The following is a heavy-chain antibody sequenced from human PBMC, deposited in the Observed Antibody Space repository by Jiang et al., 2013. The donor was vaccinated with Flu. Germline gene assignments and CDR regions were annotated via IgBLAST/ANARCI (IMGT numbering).Heavy chain of an antibody. Sequence: GAEVKKPGASVKVSCKASGYTFNYYYMHWVRQASGQGLEWMGWINPNSGDTNYAQKFQGRVTMTRDTSISTAFLELSSLRSDDTAVYYCARASQYGAGNWDFDYWGQGTQVAVSS. CDR2: INPNSGDT. CDR1: GYTFNYYY. CDR3: ARASQYGAGNWDFDY. J-gene: IGHJ4*02. D-gene: IGHD3-10*01. V-gene: IGHV1-2*02.